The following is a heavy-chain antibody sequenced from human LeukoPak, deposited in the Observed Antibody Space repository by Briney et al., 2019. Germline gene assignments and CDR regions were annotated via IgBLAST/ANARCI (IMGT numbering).Heavy chain of an antibody. J-gene: IGHJ3*02. V-gene: IGHV1-2*04. CDR1: GYTFTGYY. CDR2: INPNSGGT. Sequence: ASVKVSCKASGYTFTGYYMHWVRQAPGQGLEWMGGINPNSGGTNYAQKFQGWVTMTRDTSISTAYMELSRLRSDDTAVYYCARVAAAASDAFDIWGQGTMVTVSS. D-gene: IGHD6-13*01. CDR3: ARVAAAASDAFDI.